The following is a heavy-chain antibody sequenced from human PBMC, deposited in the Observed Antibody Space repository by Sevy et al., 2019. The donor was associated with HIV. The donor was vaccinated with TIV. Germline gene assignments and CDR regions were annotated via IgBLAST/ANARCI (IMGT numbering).Heavy chain of an antibody. Sequence: SETLSLTCTVSGGSISSYYWSWIRQPPGKGLEWIGYIYYSGSTNYNPSLKSRVTISVDTSKNQFSLKLSSVMAADTAVYYCAGVGAGGGGYYGDRFDPWGHGTLVTVSS. CDR1: GGSISSYY. CDR2: IYYSGST. D-gene: IGHD3-3*01. V-gene: IGHV4-59*01. J-gene: IGHJ5*02. CDR3: AGVGAGGGGYYGDRFDP.